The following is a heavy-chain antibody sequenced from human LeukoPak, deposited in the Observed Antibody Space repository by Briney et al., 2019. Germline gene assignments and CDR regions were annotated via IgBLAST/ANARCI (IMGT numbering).Heavy chain of an antibody. D-gene: IGHD3/OR15-3a*01. Sequence: GGSLRLSCSASGFTFSSYAMHWVRQAPGKGLEYVSAISSNGGSTYYADSVKGRFTISRDNSKNTLYLQMSSLRAEDTAVYYCVKGTGTKYYYYGMDVWGQGTTVTVSS. CDR2: ISSNGGST. CDR1: GFTFSSYA. J-gene: IGHJ6*02. V-gene: IGHV3-64D*06. CDR3: VKGTGTKYYYYGMDV.